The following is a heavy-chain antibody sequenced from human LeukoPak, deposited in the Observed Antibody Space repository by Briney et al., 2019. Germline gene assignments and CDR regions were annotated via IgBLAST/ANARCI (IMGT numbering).Heavy chain of an antibody. Sequence: GGSLRLSCAASGFIFSSYAMSWVRQAPGKGLEWVTTISDSGGSTYYADSLQGRFTISRDNSKNTLFLQMNSLRAEDTAVYYCAKILRTYNYGGLNYWGQGALVTVSS. CDR3: AKILRTYNYGGLNY. CDR2: ISDSGGST. V-gene: IGHV3-23*01. CDR1: GFIFSSYA. J-gene: IGHJ4*02. D-gene: IGHD5-18*01.